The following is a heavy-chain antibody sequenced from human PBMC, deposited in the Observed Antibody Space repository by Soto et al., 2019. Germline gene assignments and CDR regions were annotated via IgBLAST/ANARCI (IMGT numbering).Heavy chain of an antibody. Sequence: SGPTLXNPTQTLTLTCTFSGFSLSTSGVGVGWIRQPPGKALEWLALIYWDDDKRYSPSLKSRLTITKDTSKNQVVLTMTNMDPVDTATYYCARTPPGEVWPDAFDIWGQGTMVTVSS. CDR3: ARTPPGEVWPDAFDI. D-gene: IGHD3-10*01. CDR2: IYWDDDK. J-gene: IGHJ3*02. V-gene: IGHV2-5*02. CDR1: GFSLSTSGVG.